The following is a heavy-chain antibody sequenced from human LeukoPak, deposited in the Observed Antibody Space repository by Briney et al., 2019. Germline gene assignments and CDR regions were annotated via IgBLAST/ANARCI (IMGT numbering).Heavy chain of an antibody. CDR1: GYTFTSYD. V-gene: IGHV1-8*03. CDR2: MNPNSGNT. J-gene: IGHJ4*02. D-gene: IGHD1-26*01. CDR3: ARVGGDY. Sequence: ASVKVSCKASGYTFTSYDINWVRQATGQGLEWMGWMNPNSGNTGYAQKFQGRVTITRDMSTSTVYMELSSLRSEDTAVYYCARVGGDYWGQGTLDTVSS.